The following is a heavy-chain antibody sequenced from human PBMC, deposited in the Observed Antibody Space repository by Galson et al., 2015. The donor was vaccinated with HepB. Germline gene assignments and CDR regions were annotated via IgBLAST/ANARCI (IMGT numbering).Heavy chain of an antibody. CDR2: IWYDGSNK. CDR3: ARVFRAMVRGGTDAFDI. CDR1: GFTFSSYG. V-gene: IGHV3-33*08. D-gene: IGHD3-10*01. J-gene: IGHJ3*02. Sequence: SLRLSYAASGFTFSSYGMHWVRQAPGKGLEWVAVIWYDGSNKYYADSVKGRFTISRDNSKNTLYLQMNSLRAEDTAVYYCARVFRAMVRGGTDAFDIWGQGTMVTVSS.